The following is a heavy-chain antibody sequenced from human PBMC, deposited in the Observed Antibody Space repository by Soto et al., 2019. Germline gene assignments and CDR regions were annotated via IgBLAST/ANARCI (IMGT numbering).Heavy chain of an antibody. Sequence: GGSLRLSCAASGFTFSDYYMSWIRQAPGKGLEWVSYISSSSSYTNYADSVKGRFTISRDNAKNSLYLQMNSLRAEDTAVYYCARVLPTRDLVDYWGQGTLVTVSS. V-gene: IGHV3-11*06. CDR1: GFTFSDYY. CDR3: ARVLPTRDLVDY. J-gene: IGHJ4*02. CDR2: ISSSSSYT.